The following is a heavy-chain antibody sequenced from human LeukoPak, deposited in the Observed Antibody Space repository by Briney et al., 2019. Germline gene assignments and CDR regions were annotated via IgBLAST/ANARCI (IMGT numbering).Heavy chain of an antibody. D-gene: IGHD3-9*01. CDR3: ASGGLVSRYLDH. V-gene: IGHV4-4*02. Sequence: SETLSLTCAVSGGSISSSTWWTWVRQPPGKGLEWIGGVFYSGSTNSNPSLKSRLTMSVDESKHEFSLKLTSVTVADTAVYYCASGGLVSRYLDHWGQGTLVTVSP. CDR1: GGSISSSTW. CDR2: VFYSGST. J-gene: IGHJ4*02.